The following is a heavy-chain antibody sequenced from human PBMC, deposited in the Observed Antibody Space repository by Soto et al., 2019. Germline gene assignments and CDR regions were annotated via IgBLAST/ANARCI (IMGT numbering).Heavy chain of an antibody. J-gene: IGHJ4*02. V-gene: IGHV3-66*01. Sequence: EVHLEQSGGGLVQPGGSLRLSCAASGFTVSNNYLSWVRQAPGKGLQWVSLIYSDGGTDYAESVKGRFTISRDNSKNTRYLQMNSLKAEDTAIYYCATRMTTAPYWGQGTLVTVSS. D-gene: IGHD4-17*01. CDR3: ATRMTTAPY. CDR2: IYSDGGT. CDR1: GFTVSNNY.